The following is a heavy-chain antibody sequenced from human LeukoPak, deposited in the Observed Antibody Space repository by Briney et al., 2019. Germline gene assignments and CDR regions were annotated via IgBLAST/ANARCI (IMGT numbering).Heavy chain of an antibody. CDR2: IYYSGST. CDR3: ARGVGNSPFPTYNWFDP. Sequence: SETLSLTCTVSGGSISSGDYYWSWIRQPPGKGLEWIGYIYYSGSTYYNPSLKSRVTISVDTSKNQFSLKLSSVTAADTAVYYCARGVGNSPFPTYNWFDPWGQGTLVTVSS. J-gene: IGHJ5*02. V-gene: IGHV4-30-4*01. CDR1: GGSISSGDYY. D-gene: IGHD4-23*01.